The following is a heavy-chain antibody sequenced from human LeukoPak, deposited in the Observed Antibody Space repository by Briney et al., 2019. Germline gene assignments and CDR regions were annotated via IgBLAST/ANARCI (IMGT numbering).Heavy chain of an antibody. CDR3: ASSFTMVRGVLDY. CDR1: GFTFSTYT. J-gene: IGHJ4*02. CDR2: ISSSSNYI. V-gene: IGHV3-21*01. Sequence: PGGSLRLSCAASGFTFSTYTMRWVRQAPGKGLEWVSSISSSSNYIFYANSVKGRITISRDNAKNSLYLQMNSLRAEDTAVYYCASSFTMVRGVLDYWGQGTLVTVSS. D-gene: IGHD3-10*01.